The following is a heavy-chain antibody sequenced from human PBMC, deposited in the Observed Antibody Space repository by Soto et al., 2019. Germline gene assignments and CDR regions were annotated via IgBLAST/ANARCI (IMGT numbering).Heavy chain of an antibody. CDR3: AREREYSSGWYGGFYYFDY. J-gene: IGHJ4*02. CDR1: GYTFTSYG. Sequence: ASVKVSCKASGYTFTSYGISWVRQAPGQGLEWMGWISAYNGNTNYAQKLQGRVTMTTGTSTSTAYMELRSLRSDDTAVYYCAREREYSSGWYGGFYYFDYWGQGTLVTVSS. V-gene: IGHV1-18*01. D-gene: IGHD6-19*01. CDR2: ISAYNGNT.